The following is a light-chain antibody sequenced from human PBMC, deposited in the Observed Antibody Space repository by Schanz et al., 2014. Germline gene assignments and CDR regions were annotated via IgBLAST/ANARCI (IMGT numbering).Light chain of an antibody. CDR2: GAS. J-gene: IGKJ4*01. Sequence: EIVMTQSPATLSVSPGERATLSCRASQSVSINLAWYQQKPGQAPRLLIYGASTRATGIPARFSGSGSGSGFTLTISSLQSEDFAVYYCQQYNNWPLTFGGGTKVEIK. CDR1: QSVSIN. CDR3: QQYNNWPLT. V-gene: IGKV3-15*01.